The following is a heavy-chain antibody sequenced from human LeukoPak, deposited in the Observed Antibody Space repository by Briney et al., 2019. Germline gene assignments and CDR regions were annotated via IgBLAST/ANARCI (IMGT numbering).Heavy chain of an antibody. V-gene: IGHV1-46*01. Sequence: GASVKVSCKASGYTFSSYYMHWVRQAPGQGLEWMGIINPTGGSTSYAQKFQGRVTMTRDTSTSTVYMEVSSLRSEDTAVYYCARGGLRYFDWFDYWGQRTLVTVSS. D-gene: IGHD3-9*01. J-gene: IGHJ4*02. CDR3: ARGGLRYFDWFDY. CDR2: INPTGGST. CDR1: GYTFSSYY.